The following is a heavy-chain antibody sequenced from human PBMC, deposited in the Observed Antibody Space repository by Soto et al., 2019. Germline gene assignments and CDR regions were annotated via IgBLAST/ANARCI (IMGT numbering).Heavy chain of an antibody. J-gene: IGHJ4*02. D-gene: IGHD3-16*01. V-gene: IGHV5-51*01. CDR2: IYPDDSDT. CDR1: GYTFSVFW. Sequence: GESLKISRNGAGYTFSVFWIGWVRQMPGKGLEWMGNIYPDDSDTSNNTSFDGRVTVSAEKSTNTAYLQWSRLKASDTASYYCFRQLGNSSMLIIDSWGQGTPVTVSS. CDR3: FRQLGNSSMLIIDS.